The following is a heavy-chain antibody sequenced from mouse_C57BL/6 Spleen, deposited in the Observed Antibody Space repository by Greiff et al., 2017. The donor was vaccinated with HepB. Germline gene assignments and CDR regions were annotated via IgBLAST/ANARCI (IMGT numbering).Heavy chain of an antibody. CDR2: INPNNGGT. D-gene: IGHD3-3*01. J-gene: IGHJ4*01. V-gene: IGHV1-26*01. CDR3: APLGAMDY. Sequence: VQLQQSGPELVKPGASVKISCKASGYTFTDYYMNWVKQSHGKSLEWIGDINPNNGGTSYNQKFKGKATLTVDKSSSTAYMELRSLTSEDSAVYYCAPLGAMDYWGQGTSVTVSS. CDR1: GYTFTDYY.